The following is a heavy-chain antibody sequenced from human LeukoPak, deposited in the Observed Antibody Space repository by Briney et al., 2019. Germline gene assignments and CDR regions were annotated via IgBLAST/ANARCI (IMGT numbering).Heavy chain of an antibody. V-gene: IGHV3-74*01. J-gene: IGHJ4*02. CDR2: IKSDGITI. D-gene: IGHD1-20*01. Sequence: GGSLRPSCAASGFTFSNYMMHWVRQAPGKGLVWVSRIKSDGITITYADSVKGRFTISRDNAKNTLYLQMNSLRAEDTAVYYCLRDLNWSLDQWGQGTLVTVSS. CDR3: LRDLNWSLDQ. CDR1: GFTFSNYM.